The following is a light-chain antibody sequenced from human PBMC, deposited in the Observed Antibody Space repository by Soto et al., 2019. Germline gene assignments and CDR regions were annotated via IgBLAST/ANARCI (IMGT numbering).Light chain of an antibody. V-gene: IGKV1-33*01. CDR1: QGISNY. Sequence: DIQMTQSPSSLSASVGDRVTITCQASQGISNYLNWYQQKPGKAPKLLIYDASNLETGVPSRFSGSGSGTDFTSTISSLQPEDIATYYCQQYDNLPRPARLTFGGGTKVEIK. J-gene: IGKJ4*01. CDR3: QQYDNLPRPARLT. CDR2: DAS.